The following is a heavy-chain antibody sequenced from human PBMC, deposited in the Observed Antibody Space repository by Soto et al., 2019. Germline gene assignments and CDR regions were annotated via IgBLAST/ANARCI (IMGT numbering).Heavy chain of an antibody. CDR1: GFSLSASRVG. CDR2: IYWDDDK. Sequence: QITLKESGPTLVKPTQTLTLTCTFSGFSLSASRVGVGWIRQPPGKALEWLALIYWDDDKRYSPSLKSRLTITKDTSKNQVVITMTNMDPVDTATYYCARFWEFFDYWGQGTLVTVSS. V-gene: IGHV2-5*02. CDR3: ARFWEFFDY. J-gene: IGHJ4*02. D-gene: IGHD3-10*01.